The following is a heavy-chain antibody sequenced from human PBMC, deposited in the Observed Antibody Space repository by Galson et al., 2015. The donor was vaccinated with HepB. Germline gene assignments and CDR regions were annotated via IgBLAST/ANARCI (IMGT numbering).Heavy chain of an antibody. J-gene: IGHJ6*02. D-gene: IGHD3-16*01. CDR3: AKTHKGAPPFYYENGMDV. Sequence: SLRLSCAASGFTFSSYTMNWVRQAPGKGLEWVSSISPSKSYIYYADSVKGRFTISRDNAKNSLYLQMDSLRTEDTAVYYCAKTHKGAPPFYYENGMDVWGQGTTVTVSS. V-gene: IGHV3-21*01. CDR2: ISPSKSYI. CDR1: GFTFSSYT.